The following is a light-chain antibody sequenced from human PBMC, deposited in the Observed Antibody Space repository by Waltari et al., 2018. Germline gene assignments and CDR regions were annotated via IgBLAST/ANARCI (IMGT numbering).Light chain of an antibody. Sequence: QSVLTQPPSASGTPGRRVTISCSGPIYNIGINTVNWYQQFPGPAPKLLIFSTTQRPSGVPDRFSASKSGTSASLAINGLQAADEADYYCGAWDDGVKEWVFGGGTKLTVL. CDR2: STT. J-gene: IGLJ3*02. CDR3: GAWDDGVKEWV. V-gene: IGLV1-44*01. CDR1: IYNIGINT.